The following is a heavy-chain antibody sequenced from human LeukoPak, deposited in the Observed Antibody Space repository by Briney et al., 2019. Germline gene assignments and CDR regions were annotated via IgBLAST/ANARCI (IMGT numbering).Heavy chain of an antibody. D-gene: IGHD6-19*01. V-gene: IGHV3-7*01. J-gene: IGHJ6*02. CDR3: ARDGVAGGMDV. Sequence: GESLPLSCPASGFAFSSHWMNWVRQAAGKGLEWVDNVNRKGSDKNYVDSVKSRITISRDNAKNSLYLQMNSLRVEDTAEYYCARDGVAGGMDVWGQGTTVTVSS. CDR2: VNRKGSDK. CDR1: GFAFSSHW.